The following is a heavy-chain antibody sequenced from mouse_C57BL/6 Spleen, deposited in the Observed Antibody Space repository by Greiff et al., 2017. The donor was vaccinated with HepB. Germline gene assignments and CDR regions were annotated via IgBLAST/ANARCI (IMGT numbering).Heavy chain of an antibody. V-gene: IGHV3-6*01. Sequence: ESGPGLVKPSQSLSLTCSVTGYSITSGYYWNWIRQFPGNKLEWMGYISYDGSNNYNPSLKNRISITRDTSKNQFFLKLNSVTTEDTATYYCARAGYYGNYESAMDYWGQGTSVTVSS. CDR2: ISYDGSN. CDR1: GYSITSGYY. CDR3: ARAGYYGNYESAMDY. D-gene: IGHD2-1*01. J-gene: IGHJ4*01.